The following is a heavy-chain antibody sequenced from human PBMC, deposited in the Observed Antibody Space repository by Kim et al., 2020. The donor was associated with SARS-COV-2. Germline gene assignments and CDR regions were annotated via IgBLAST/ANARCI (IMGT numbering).Heavy chain of an antibody. Sequence: SETLSLTCSVYGASFRNYYSSWFRQPPGKGLEWIGEIHPSGSTSSNPSLQSRVTISIDSSKDDLSLKLTSVTAADTAVYFCAWGQYRASAAYWGQGALVTVSS. CDR2: IHPSGST. J-gene: IGHJ4*02. CDR3: AWGQYRASAAY. CDR1: GASFRNYY. D-gene: IGHD6-6*01. V-gene: IGHV4-34*01.